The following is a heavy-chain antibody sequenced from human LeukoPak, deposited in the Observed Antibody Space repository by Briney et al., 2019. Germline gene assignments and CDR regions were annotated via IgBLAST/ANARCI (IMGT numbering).Heavy chain of an antibody. Sequence: PGGSLRLSCAASGFTFSDYNMRWIRQAPGKGLEWVSSISRSGSTKYYADSVKGRFTISRDNAKNSLFLQMNSLRAEDTAVYYCARVRGSLWFGELFLGVSYFDYWGQGTLVTVSS. CDR2: ISRSGSTK. V-gene: IGHV3-11*01. D-gene: IGHD3-10*01. CDR3: ARVRGSLWFGELFLGVSYFDY. J-gene: IGHJ4*02. CDR1: GFTFSDYN.